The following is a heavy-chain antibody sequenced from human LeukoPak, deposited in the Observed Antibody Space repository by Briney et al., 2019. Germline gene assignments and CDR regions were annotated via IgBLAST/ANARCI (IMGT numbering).Heavy chain of an antibody. CDR3: AKSNGYGLVDI. V-gene: IGHV4-39*07. CDR1: GGSINSNNYY. D-gene: IGHD3-10*01. CDR2: IYFTGKI. J-gene: IGHJ3*02. Sequence: PSETLSLTCTVSGGSINSNNYYWGWHRQPPGRGLEGIGSIYFTGKIYYNASRKSRITVGLDKAKNHFSLKLNSVTAAATAVYYCAKSNGYGLVDIWGQGTMVTVSS.